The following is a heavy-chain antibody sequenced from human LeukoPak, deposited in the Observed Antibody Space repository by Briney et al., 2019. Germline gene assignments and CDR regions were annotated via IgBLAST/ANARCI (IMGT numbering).Heavy chain of an antibody. CDR3: ARVFDFWSGYYQGYYFDY. D-gene: IGHD3-3*01. V-gene: IGHV4-38-2*01. CDR2: IYHSGIT. Sequence: SETLSLTCAVSAYSISSGYRWGWIRQPPGKGLEWIGSIYHSGITYYNPSLKSRVTISVDTSNNQFSLKLSSVTAADTAVYYCARVFDFWSGYYQGYYFDYWGQGTLVTVSS. J-gene: IGHJ4*02. CDR1: AYSISSGYR.